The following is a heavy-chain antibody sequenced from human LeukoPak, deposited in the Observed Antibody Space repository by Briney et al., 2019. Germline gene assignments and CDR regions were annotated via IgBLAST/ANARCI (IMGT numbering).Heavy chain of an antibody. V-gene: IGHV1-18*01. CDR2: ISAYNGNT. CDR1: GYTFTSYG. CDR3: ARALFGVVIKDFDY. J-gene: IGHJ4*02. Sequence: ASVKVSCKASGYTFTSYGISWVRQAPGQGLEWMGWISAYNGNTNYAQKLQGRVTMTTDTSTSTAYMELRSLRSDDTAVYYCARALFGVVIKDFDYWGQGTLVTVSS. D-gene: IGHD3-3*01.